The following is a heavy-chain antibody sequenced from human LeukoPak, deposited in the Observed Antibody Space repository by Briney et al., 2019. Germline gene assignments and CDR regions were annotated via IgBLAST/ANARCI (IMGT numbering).Heavy chain of an antibody. Sequence: GASVEVSCKVSGYTFTGYYLHWVRQAPGQGLEWMGRINPSSGGTNYAQKFQGRVTMTRDTSINTAYMDLSNLRSDDTAVYYCTRGPSGADYWGQGTLVTVSS. CDR1: GYTFTGYY. V-gene: IGHV1-2*06. D-gene: IGHD2-8*02. CDR3: TRGPSGADY. CDR2: INPSSGGT. J-gene: IGHJ4*02.